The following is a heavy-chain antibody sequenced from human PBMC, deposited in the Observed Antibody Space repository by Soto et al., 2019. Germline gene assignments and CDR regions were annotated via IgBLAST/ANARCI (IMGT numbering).Heavy chain of an antibody. CDR2: IKSDGSST. J-gene: IGHJ3*02. D-gene: IGHD4-17*01. CDR1: GFTFSSYW. Sequence: EVQLVESGGGLVQPGGSLRLSCAASGFTFSSYWMHWVRQVPGKGLVWVSRIKSDGSSTIYADSVKGRFTISRDNAKNTLYLQMISLRAEDTAAYFCAREALRYDGLDIWGQWTMVPVSS. V-gene: IGHV3-74*01. CDR3: AREALRYDGLDI.